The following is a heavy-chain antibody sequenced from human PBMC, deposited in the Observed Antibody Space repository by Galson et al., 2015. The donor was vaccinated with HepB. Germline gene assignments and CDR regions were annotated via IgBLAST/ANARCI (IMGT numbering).Heavy chain of an antibody. V-gene: IGHV1-69*13. CDR3: ARDRVGAAYCGGDCYSAFDI. Sequence: SVKVSCKASGGTFSSYAISWVRQAPGQGLEWMGGIIPIFGTANYAQKFQGRVTITADESTSTAYMELSSLRSEDTAVYYCARDRVGAAYCGGDCYSAFDIWGQGTMVTVSS. J-gene: IGHJ3*02. CDR2: IIPIFGTA. D-gene: IGHD2-21*01. CDR1: GGTFSSYA.